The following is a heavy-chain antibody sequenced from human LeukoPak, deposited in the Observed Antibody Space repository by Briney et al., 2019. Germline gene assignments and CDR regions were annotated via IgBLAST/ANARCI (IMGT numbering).Heavy chain of an antibody. J-gene: IGHJ5*02. CDR2: INHSGST. Sequence: SSETLSLTCGAYGGSFSGYYWSWIRQPPGKGLEWIGEINHSGSTNYNPSLKSRVTISVDTSKNQFSLKLSSVTAADTAVYYCARLDYDFWSGLGSYNWFDPWGQGTLVTVSS. CDR3: ARLDYDFWSGLGSYNWFDP. D-gene: IGHD3-3*01. CDR1: GGSFSGYY. V-gene: IGHV4-34*01.